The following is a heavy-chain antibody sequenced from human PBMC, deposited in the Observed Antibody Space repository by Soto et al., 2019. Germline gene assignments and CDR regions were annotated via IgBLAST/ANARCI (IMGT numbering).Heavy chain of an antibody. V-gene: IGHV3-53*02. Sequence: EVQLVETGGGLIQPGGSPRLSCAASGFTVSSNYMSWVRQAPGKGLEWVSVIYSGGSTYYADSVKGRFTISRDNSKNTLYLQMNSLRAEDTAVYYCARDRGVSPPNYYYYGMDVWGQGTTVTVSS. D-gene: IGHD3-10*01. CDR3: ARDRGVSPPNYYYYGMDV. CDR2: IYSGGST. J-gene: IGHJ6*02. CDR1: GFTVSSNY.